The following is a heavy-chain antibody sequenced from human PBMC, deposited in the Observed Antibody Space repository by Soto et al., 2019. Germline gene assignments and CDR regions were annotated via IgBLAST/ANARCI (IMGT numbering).Heavy chain of an antibody. CDR2: ISYDGSEK. V-gene: IGHV3-30*18. J-gene: IGHJ4*02. Sequence: GGSLRLSCVASGFTFNTYGMHWVRQAPGKGLEWVAVISYDGSEKYYVDSVKGRSTISKDNSKNTLYLQMNSLRPEDTAVYYCAKSPNFYCSSPNCYKYYFDHWGQGTRVTVSS. CDR3: AKSPNFYCSSPNCYKYYFDH. CDR1: GFTFNTYG. D-gene: IGHD2-2*02.